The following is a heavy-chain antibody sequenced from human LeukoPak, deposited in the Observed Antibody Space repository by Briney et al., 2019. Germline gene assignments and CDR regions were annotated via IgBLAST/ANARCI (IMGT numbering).Heavy chain of an antibody. V-gene: IGHV4-34*01. Sequence: SETLSLTCAVYGGSFSGYYWSWIRQPPGKGLEWIGEINHSGSTNYNPSLKSRVTISVDTSKNQFSLKLSSVTAADTAVYYCARLYLNTAMANYYYYYYMDVWGKGTTVTISS. J-gene: IGHJ6*03. CDR2: INHSGST. D-gene: IGHD5-18*01. CDR1: GGSFSGYY. CDR3: ARLYLNTAMANYYYYYYMDV.